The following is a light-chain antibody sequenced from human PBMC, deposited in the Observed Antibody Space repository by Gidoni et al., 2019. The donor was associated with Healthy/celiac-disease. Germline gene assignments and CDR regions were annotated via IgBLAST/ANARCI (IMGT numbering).Light chain of an antibody. V-gene: IGLV1-44*01. Sequence: QSVLTQPPSASGTPGQRVTISCSGSSSNIGSNTVNWYQQFPGTAPKLLIYRNNQRPSGVPGRFSGSKSGTSASLAISGLQSEDEADYYCAAWDDSLNGWVFGGGTKLTVL. CDR3: AAWDDSLNGWV. CDR1: SSNIGSNT. J-gene: IGLJ3*02. CDR2: RNN.